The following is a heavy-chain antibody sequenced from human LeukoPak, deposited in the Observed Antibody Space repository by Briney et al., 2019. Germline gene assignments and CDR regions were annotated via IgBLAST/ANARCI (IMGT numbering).Heavy chain of an antibody. Sequence: GGSLRLSCAASGFNFSPYGMSWIRQAPGKGLEWVAGISGSGSDTYYADSVKGRFTISRDNFKNTVDLQMNRLRADDTAVYYCAKLGTYFYFDFWGRGTLVTVSP. J-gene: IGHJ2*01. CDR1: GFNFSPYG. CDR3: AKLGTYFYFDF. D-gene: IGHD7-27*01. CDR2: ISGSGSDT. V-gene: IGHV3-23*01.